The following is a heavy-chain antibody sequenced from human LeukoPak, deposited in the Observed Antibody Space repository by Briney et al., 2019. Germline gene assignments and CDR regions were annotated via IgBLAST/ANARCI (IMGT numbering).Heavy chain of an antibody. D-gene: IGHD6-19*01. J-gene: IGHJ4*02. V-gene: IGHV1-3*01. CDR3: ARVGAVAGSPFDY. Sequence: ASVKVSCKASGYTFTSYAMHWVRQAPGQRLEWMGWINAGNGNTKYSQKFQGRVTITRDTSASTAYMELSSLRSEDTAVHYCARVGAVAGSPFDYWGQETLVTVSS. CDR1: GYTFTSYA. CDR2: INAGNGNT.